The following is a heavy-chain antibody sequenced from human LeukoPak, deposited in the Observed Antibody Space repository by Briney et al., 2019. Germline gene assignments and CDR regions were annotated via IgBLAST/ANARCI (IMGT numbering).Heavy chain of an antibody. CDR1: GGPSMKFA. CDR2: IIPISGLV. V-gene: IGHV1-69*05. D-gene: IGHD3-22*01. CDR3: ASCGTRGYYWHDF. Sequence: SVKVSCRASGGPSMKFAVSWVRQAPGQGLQWMGGIIPISGLVNSAEEFQDRLTITTDESTGTAYMELIGLKSDDTAVYFCASCGTRGYYWHDFWGQGTQVTVTS. J-gene: IGHJ4*02.